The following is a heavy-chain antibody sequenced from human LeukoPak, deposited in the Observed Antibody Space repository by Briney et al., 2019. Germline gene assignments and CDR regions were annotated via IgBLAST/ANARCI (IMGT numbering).Heavy chain of an antibody. CDR3: ARRTGTNPFDY. CDR1: GFTFSSYS. Sequence: PGGSLRLSCAASGFTFSSYSMNWVRQAPGEGLEWVSSISSSSSYIYYADSVKGRFTISRDNAKNSLYLQMNSLRAEDTAVYYCARRTGTNPFDYWGQGTLVTVSS. V-gene: IGHV3-21*01. J-gene: IGHJ4*02. D-gene: IGHD7-27*01. CDR2: ISSSSSYI.